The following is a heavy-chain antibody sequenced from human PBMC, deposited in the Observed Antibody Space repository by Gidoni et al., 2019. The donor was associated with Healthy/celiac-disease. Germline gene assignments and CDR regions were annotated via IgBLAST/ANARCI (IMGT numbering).Heavy chain of an antibody. CDR2: ISAYNGNT. CDR1: GYTFTSYG. J-gene: IGHJ6*02. D-gene: IGHD3-3*01. V-gene: IGHV1-18*01. CDR3: ARGGETSDLRFLEWLPRGVNYYYGMDV. Sequence: GQSGAEVKKPGASVKVSCKASGYTFTSYGISWVRQAPGQGLEWMGWISAYNGNTNYAQKLQGRVTMTTDTSTSTAYMELRSLRSDDTAVYYCARGGETSDLRFLEWLPRGVNYYYGMDVWGQGTTVTVSS.